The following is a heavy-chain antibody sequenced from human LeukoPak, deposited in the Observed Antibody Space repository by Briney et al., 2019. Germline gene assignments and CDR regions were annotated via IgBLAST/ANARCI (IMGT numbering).Heavy chain of an antibody. V-gene: IGHV3-23*01. Sequence: GGSLRLSCAASGFTFSSYAMSWVRQAPGKGLEWVSAISGSGGSTYYADSVKGRFTISRDNSKNTLYLQMNSLRSDDTAVYYCARDARVEEQQLVVFDYWGQGTLVTVSS. CDR1: GFTFSSYA. CDR3: ARDARVEEQQLVVFDY. CDR2: ISGSGGST. J-gene: IGHJ4*02. D-gene: IGHD6-13*01.